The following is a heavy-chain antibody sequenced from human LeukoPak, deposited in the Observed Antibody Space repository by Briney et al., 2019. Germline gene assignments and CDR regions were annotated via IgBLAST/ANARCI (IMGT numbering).Heavy chain of an antibody. CDR1: GGSISTSNYY. V-gene: IGHV4-39*07. J-gene: IGHJ4*02. Sequence: SETLSLTCTVSGGSISTSNYYWGWIRQPPGKGLEWIGNIFYSGSTYYGPSLKSRLTISLDTSRNQFSLKLSSVTAADTAVYYCARVMTTVTTWWPSWFDYWGQGTLVTVSS. D-gene: IGHD4-17*01. CDR3: ARVMTTVTTWWPSWFDY. CDR2: IFYSGST.